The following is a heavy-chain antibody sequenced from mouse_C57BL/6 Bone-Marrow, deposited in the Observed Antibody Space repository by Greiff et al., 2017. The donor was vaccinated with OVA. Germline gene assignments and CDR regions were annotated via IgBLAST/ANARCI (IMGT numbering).Heavy chain of an antibody. CDR2: FHPYNDDT. D-gene: IGHD2-4*01. CDR3: ARPGDYGGDGFAY. CDR1: GYTFTTYP. V-gene: IGHV1-47*01. J-gene: IGHJ3*01. Sequence: QVQLQQSGAELVKPGASVTMSCKASGYTFTTYPIEWLKQTHGKSLEWIGNFHPYNDDTKYNEMFKGKATLTVENSSSTVNLEISLLTSDDSAVYYCARPGDYGGDGFAYWGQGTLVTVSA.